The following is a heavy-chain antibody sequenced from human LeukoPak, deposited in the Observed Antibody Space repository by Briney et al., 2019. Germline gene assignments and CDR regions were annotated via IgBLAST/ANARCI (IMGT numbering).Heavy chain of an antibody. Sequence: SGGSLRLSCAASGFTFSSYAMHWVRQAPGKGLEYVSAISSNGGSTYYANSVKGRFTISRDNSKNTLYLQMCSLRAEDMAVYYCARDRGWLQEGAYDYWGQGTLVTVPS. CDR2: ISSNGGST. V-gene: IGHV3-64*01. J-gene: IGHJ4*02. D-gene: IGHD5-24*01. CDR1: GFTFSSYA. CDR3: ARDRGWLQEGAYDY.